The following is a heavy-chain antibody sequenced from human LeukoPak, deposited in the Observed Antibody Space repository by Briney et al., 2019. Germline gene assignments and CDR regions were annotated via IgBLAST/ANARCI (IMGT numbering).Heavy chain of an antibody. CDR1: GFTFSSYA. CDR3: AKPSSSWFDY. Sequence: GGSLRLSCAASGFTFSSYAMSWVRQAPGKGLEWVSAISGSDDSTYYADSVKSRLTISRDNSKNTLYLQMNSLRAEDTAVYYCAKPSSSWFDYWGQGTLVTVSS. D-gene: IGHD6-13*01. J-gene: IGHJ5*01. CDR2: ISGSDDST. V-gene: IGHV3-23*01.